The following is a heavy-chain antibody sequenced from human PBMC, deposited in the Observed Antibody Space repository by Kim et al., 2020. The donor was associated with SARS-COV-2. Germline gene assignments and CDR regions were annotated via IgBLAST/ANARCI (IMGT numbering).Heavy chain of an antibody. Sequence: GGSLRLSCAASGFTFSSYSMNWVRQAPGKGLEWVSSISSSSSYIYYADSVKGRFTISRDNAKNSLYLQMNSLRAEDTAVYYCARDFIYCSSTSCYAGNYYGMDVWGQGTTVTVSS. J-gene: IGHJ6*02. V-gene: IGHV3-21*01. CDR1: GFTFSSYS. CDR2: ISSSSSYI. CDR3: ARDFIYCSSTSCYAGNYYGMDV. D-gene: IGHD2-2*01.